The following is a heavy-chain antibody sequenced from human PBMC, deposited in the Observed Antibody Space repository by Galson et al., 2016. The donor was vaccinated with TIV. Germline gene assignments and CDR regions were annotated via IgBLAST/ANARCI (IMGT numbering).Heavy chain of an antibody. CDR1: GFIFDNYA. CDR2: ISWRSIKA. CDR3: ARGGYCSGGRCYSNGFLEFSGLDV. D-gene: IGHD2-15*01. J-gene: IGHJ6*02. Sequence: SLRLSCATSGFIFDNYAMHWVRQAPGKGLEWVSGISWRSIKADYADSVRGRITISRDPAKNSLDLQMNSLRPEDTALYFCARGGYCSGGRCYSNGFLEFSGLDVWGQGTTVTVSS. V-gene: IGHV3-9*01.